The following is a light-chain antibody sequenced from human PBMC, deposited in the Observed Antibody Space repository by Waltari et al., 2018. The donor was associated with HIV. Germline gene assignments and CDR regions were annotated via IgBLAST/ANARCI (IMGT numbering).Light chain of an antibody. V-gene: IGLV2-14*03. CDR1: PGDLGGSNF. CDR2: ADT. CDR3: SSYTTRTSVT. J-gene: IGLJ2*01. Sequence: QSALTQPASVSGSPGQSITISCTGPPGDLGGSNFFSWYQQPPSKAPTLLIFADTSRPRGFVGRFSGSKSDNMASLFISGLQSEDEAHYYCSSYTTRTSVTFGGGTKVTVL.